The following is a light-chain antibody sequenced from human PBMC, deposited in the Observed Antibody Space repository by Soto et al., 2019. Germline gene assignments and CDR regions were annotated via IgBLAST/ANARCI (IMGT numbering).Light chain of an antibody. V-gene: IGKV1-5*01. Sequence: DIQMIQSPSTLSASVGDRVTITCRASQTIDDYLAWYQQKPGKAPKLLIYDASNLQSGVPSRFSGSGSGTEFTLIISSLQPDDFATYYCQQYNSYWMFGLGTKVEI. J-gene: IGKJ1*01. CDR3: QQYNSYWM. CDR2: DAS. CDR1: QTIDDY.